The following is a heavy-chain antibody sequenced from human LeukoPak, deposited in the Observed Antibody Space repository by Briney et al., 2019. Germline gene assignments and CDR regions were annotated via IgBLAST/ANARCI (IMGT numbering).Heavy chain of an antibody. CDR2: IYHSGST. J-gene: IGHJ4*02. CDR1: GYSICSGYY. V-gene: IGHV4-38-2*02. CDR3: ARLAISLAAAGSFDY. D-gene: IGHD6-13*01. Sequence: SETLSLTCTVSGYSICSGYYWVWIRQPPGKGLEWIRRIYHSGSTYYNPSLKSRVTISVDTSKNQFSLKLSSVTAADTAVYYCARLAISLAAAGSFDYWGQGTLVTVSS.